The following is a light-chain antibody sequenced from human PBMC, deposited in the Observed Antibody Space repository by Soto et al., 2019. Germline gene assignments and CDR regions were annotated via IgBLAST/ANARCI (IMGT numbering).Light chain of an antibody. J-gene: IGKJ5*01. CDR1: QGISSY. CDR3: QHLNSYPIT. V-gene: IGKV1-39*01. Sequence: DIPMTPSPSSLSASVGDRITITCRASQGISSYLNWYQQKPGKAPKLLIYAASSLQSGVPSRFSGSGSGTDFTLTISSLQPEDFATYYCQHLNSYPITFGQGTRLEIK. CDR2: AAS.